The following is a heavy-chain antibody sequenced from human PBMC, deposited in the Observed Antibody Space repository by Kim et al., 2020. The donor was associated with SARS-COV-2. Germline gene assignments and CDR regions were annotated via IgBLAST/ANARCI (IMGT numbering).Heavy chain of an antibody. CDR3: ARGAHGEY. D-gene: IGHD1-26*01. J-gene: IGHJ4*02. Sequence: SGSTTYHPSLKSRVTISLNTSKNQFSLKLTSVTAADTGVYYCARGAHGEYWGQGTLVTVSS. V-gene: IGHV4-4*09. CDR2: SGST.